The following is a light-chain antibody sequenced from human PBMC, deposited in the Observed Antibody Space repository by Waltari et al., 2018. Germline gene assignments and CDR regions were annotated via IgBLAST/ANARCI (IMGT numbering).Light chain of an antibody. CDR1: QSVTPN. J-gene: IGKJ1*01. Sequence: VLTQFPDTLSVSPGERATLSCRASQSVTPNLAWSQQKPGLPPRLLIYGASTRATGVPARFSGSGSGTEFTLIISSLQSEDFAVYYCQQYHQRPPWTFGQGTKVEIK. V-gene: IGKV3-15*01. CDR2: GAS. CDR3: QQYHQRPPWT.